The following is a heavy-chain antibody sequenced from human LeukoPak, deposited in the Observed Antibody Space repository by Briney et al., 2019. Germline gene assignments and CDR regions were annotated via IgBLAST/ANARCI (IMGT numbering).Heavy chain of an antibody. CDR2: IIPILGIA. CDR3: AREGETDAFDI. D-gene: IGHD3-16*01. Sequence: GASVKVSCKASGGTFSSYAISWVRQAPGQGLEWMGRIIPILGIANYAQKFQGRVTITADKSTSTAYMELSSLRSEDTAVYYCAREGETDAFDIWGQGTMVTVSS. V-gene: IGHV1-69*04. J-gene: IGHJ3*02. CDR1: GGTFSSYA.